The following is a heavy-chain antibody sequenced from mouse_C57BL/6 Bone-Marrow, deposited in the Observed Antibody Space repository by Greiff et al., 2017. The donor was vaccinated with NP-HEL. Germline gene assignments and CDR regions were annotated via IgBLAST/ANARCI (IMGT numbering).Heavy chain of an antibody. CDR1: GYTFTSYW. V-gene: IGHV1-59*01. CDR2: IDPSDSYT. CDR3: ARRLRLPFDY. Sequence: QVQLQQPGAELVRPGTSVKLSCKASGYTFTSYWTHWVKQRPGQGLEWIGVIDPSDSYTNYNQKFKGKATLTVDTSSSTAYMQLSSLTSEDSAVYYCARRLRLPFDYWGQGTTLTVSS. D-gene: IGHD3-2*02. J-gene: IGHJ2*01.